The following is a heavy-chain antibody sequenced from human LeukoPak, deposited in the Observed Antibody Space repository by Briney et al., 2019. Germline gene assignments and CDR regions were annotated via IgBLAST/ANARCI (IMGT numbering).Heavy chain of an antibody. Sequence: SRTLSLTCAISGDSVSSNSVAWIWIRQSPSRGLEWLGRTYYRSRWYNDYAVSEKSRITINPDTSKNQFSLQLNSVTPEDTAVYYCAREGLTTMSHVYYGMDVWGQGTTVTVSS. CDR2: TYYRSRWYN. J-gene: IGHJ6*02. CDR3: AREGLTTMSHVYYGMDV. D-gene: IGHD4-11*01. CDR1: GDSVSSNSVA. V-gene: IGHV6-1*01.